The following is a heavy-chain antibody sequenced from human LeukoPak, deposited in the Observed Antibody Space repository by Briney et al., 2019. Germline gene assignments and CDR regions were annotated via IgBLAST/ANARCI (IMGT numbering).Heavy chain of an antibody. D-gene: IGHD3-22*01. J-gene: IGHJ4*02. Sequence: ASVKVSCKASGSTFSSYDINWVRQATGQGLEWMGWMNPNSGNTGYAQKFQGRVTMTRNTSISTAYMELSSLRSEDTAVYYCASGYYDSSGYNDCWGQGTLVTVSS. CDR1: GSTFSSYD. V-gene: IGHV1-8*02. CDR2: MNPNSGNT. CDR3: ASGYYDSSGYNDC.